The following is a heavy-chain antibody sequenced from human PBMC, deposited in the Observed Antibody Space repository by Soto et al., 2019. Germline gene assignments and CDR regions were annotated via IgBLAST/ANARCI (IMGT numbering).Heavy chain of an antibody. CDR2: IYYSGNTF. J-gene: IGHJ4*02. CDR1: GGSISSGVYY. D-gene: IGHD3-16*01. CDR3: ARALPYVDLTFGSRTRFSHFDS. V-gene: IGHV4-31*03. Sequence: QVQLQESGPGLVKPSQTLSLTCTVSGGSISSGVYYWTWIRQPPGKGLEWIGHIYYSGNTFYYNPSLKRRVTISVDTSENQFSLKLSSVTTAGTAVYYCARALPYVDLTFGSRTRFSHFDSWGQGTLVTASS.